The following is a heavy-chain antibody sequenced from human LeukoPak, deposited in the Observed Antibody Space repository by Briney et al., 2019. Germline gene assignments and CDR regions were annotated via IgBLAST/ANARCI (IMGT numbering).Heavy chain of an antibody. CDR3: ARDRSMSGWYIDL. Sequence: GGSLRLSCAASGFTFSSYGMHWVRQAPGEGLEWVAVIWYDGSNKYYPDSVQGRFTISRDNSKNTLYLQVNSLRAEDTAVYYCARDRSMSGWYIDLWGRGTLVTVSS. CDR2: IWYDGSNK. D-gene: IGHD2/OR15-2a*01. J-gene: IGHJ2*01. V-gene: IGHV3-33*01. CDR1: GFTFSSYG.